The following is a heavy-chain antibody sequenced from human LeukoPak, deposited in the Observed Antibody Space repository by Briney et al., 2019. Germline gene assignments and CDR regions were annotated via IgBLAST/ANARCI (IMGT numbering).Heavy chain of an antibody. Sequence: GGSLSLSFAASGFPFSSYAMSWVRPAPGKGLEWVSAISGSGGSTYYADSVKGRFTISRDNSKNTLYLQMNSLRAEDTAVYYCAKGRITMVRGAWFDPWGQGTLVTVSS. CDR3: AKGRITMVRGAWFDP. CDR2: ISGSGGST. D-gene: IGHD3-10*01. CDR1: GFPFSSYA. J-gene: IGHJ5*02. V-gene: IGHV3-23*01.